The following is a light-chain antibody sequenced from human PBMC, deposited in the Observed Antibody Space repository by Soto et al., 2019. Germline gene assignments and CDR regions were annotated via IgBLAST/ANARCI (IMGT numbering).Light chain of an antibody. J-gene: IGLJ2*01. V-gene: IGLV1-47*01. CDR1: TSNIGGNY. CDR2: RDN. Sequence: QAVVTQPPSASGTPGQRVTISCSGSTSNIGGNYVYWYQQLPATAPKLLIYRDNERPSGVPDRFSGSKSGTSASLAISGLRSEDEADYYCATWDDSLRGVVFGGGTKLTVL. CDR3: ATWDDSLRGVV.